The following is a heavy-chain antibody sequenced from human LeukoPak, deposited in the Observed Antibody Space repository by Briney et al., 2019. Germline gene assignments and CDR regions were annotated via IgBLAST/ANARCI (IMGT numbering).Heavy chain of an antibody. V-gene: IGHV3-53*01. Sequence: GGSLRLSCAASGFTVSSNYMSWVRQAPGKGLEWVSVIYSGGSTYYANSVKGRFTISRDNSKNTLYLQMNSLRAEDTAVYYCAKAQEGKVVLFDYWGQGTLVTVSS. CDR3: AKAQEGKVVLFDY. CDR1: GFTVSSNY. J-gene: IGHJ4*02. CDR2: IYSGGST. D-gene: IGHD3-22*01.